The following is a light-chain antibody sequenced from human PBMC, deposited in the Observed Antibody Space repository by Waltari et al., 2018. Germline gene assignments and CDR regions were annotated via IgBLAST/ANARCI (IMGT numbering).Light chain of an antibody. Sequence: QSALTQPASVSGSPGQSIAIPCTRTSSDVGGYYYVSWYQSHPGKAPNLMIYDVSYRPSGVSNRFSGSKSGNTASLTISGLQAEDEADYYCSSYTSSSTRVVGGGTKLTVL. CDR1: SSDVGGYYY. J-gene: IGLJ2*01. V-gene: IGLV2-14*03. CDR3: SSYTSSSTRV. CDR2: DVS.